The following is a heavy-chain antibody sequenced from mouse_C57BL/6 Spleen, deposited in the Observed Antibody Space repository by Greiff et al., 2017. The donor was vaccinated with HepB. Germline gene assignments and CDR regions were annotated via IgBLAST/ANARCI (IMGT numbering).Heavy chain of an antibody. V-gene: IGHV1-61*01. Sequence: VQLQQPGAELVRPGSSVKLSCKASGYTFTSYWMDWVKQRPGQGLEWIGNIYPSDSETHYNQKFKDKATLTVDKSSSTAYMQLSSLTSEDSAVYYCARGDLGSSSFAYWGQGTLVTVSA. D-gene: IGHD1-1*01. CDR1: GYTFTSYW. CDR3: ARGDLGSSSFAY. CDR2: IYPSDSET. J-gene: IGHJ3*01.